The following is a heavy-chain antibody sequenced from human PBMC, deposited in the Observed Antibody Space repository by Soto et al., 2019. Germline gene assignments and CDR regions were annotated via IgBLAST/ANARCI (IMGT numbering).Heavy chain of an antibody. V-gene: IGHV1-2*04. CDR3: ARGDSTDCSNGVCSFFYNHDMDV. J-gene: IGHJ6*02. Sequence: ASVKVSCKASGYSFTDYHIRWVRQAPGQGLEWLGRINPKSGGTSTAQKFQGWVTMTTDTSISTASMELTRLTSDDTAIYYCARGDSTDCSNGVCSFFYNHDMDVWGQGTTVTVSS. CDR1: GYSFTDYH. CDR2: INPKSGGT. D-gene: IGHD2-8*01.